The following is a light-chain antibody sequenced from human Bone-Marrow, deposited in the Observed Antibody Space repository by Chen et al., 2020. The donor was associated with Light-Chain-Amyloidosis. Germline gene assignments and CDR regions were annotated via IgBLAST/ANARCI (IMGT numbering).Light chain of an antibody. CDR1: ELPTKY. CDR3: QSADSSGTYEVI. Sequence: SYELTQPPSVSVSPALTARITPSGDELPTKYAYWYQQKPGPAPVLVIHRDTERPSGISERFSGSSSGTTATLTISGVQAEDEADYHCQSADSSGTYEVIFGGGTKLTVL. V-gene: IGLV3-25*03. CDR2: RDT. J-gene: IGLJ2*01.